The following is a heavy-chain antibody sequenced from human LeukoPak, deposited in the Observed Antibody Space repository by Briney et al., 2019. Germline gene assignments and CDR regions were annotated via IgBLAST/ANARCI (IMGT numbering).Heavy chain of an antibody. CDR2: ISSSGSTI. D-gene: IGHD3-22*01. Sequence: GGSLRLSCAASGFTFSDYYMSWIRQAPGTGLEWVSYISSSGSTIYYADSVKGRFTISRDNAKNSLYLQMNSLRAEDTAVYYCARVHYPYSSGYYYSYFDYWGQGTLVTVSS. CDR1: GFTFSDYY. V-gene: IGHV3-11*01. CDR3: ARVHYPYSSGYYYSYFDY. J-gene: IGHJ4*02.